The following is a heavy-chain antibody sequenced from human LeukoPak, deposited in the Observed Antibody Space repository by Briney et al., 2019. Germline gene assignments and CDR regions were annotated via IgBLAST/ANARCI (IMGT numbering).Heavy chain of an antibody. CDR3: AKNHWNYRPARLSYFDY. Sequence: GGPLRLSCAASGFTFSSYGMHWVRQAPGKGLEWVAVIWYDGSNKYYADSVKGRFTISRDNSKNTLYLQMNSLRAEDTAVYYCAKNHWNYRPARLSYFDYWGQGTLVTVSS. CDR2: IWYDGSNK. D-gene: IGHD1-7*01. J-gene: IGHJ4*02. CDR1: GFTFSSYG. V-gene: IGHV3-33*06.